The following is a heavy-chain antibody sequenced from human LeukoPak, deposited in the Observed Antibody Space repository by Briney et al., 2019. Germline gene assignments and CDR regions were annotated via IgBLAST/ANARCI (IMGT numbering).Heavy chain of an antibody. CDR3: ARRLAAAGTFDY. V-gene: IGHV4-4*09. J-gene: IGHJ4*02. CDR1: GGSISGYY. D-gene: IGHD6-13*01. Sequence: SETLSLTCTVSGGSISGYYWSWIRQPPGKGLEWIGYIYTSGSTNYNPSLKSRVTISVDTSKNQFSLKLSSVTAADTAVYYCARRLAAAGTFDYWGREPWSPSPQ. CDR2: IYTSGST.